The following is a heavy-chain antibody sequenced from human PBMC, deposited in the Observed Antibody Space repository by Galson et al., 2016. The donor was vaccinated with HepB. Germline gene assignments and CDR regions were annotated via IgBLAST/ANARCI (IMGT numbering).Heavy chain of an antibody. CDR1: GFSFGDYA. J-gene: IGHJ6*02. CDR2: IRSGTYGGTT. V-gene: IGHV3-49*01. D-gene: IGHD3-9*01. CDR3: TRYSPRYFDWSLPNYYYFGMDV. Sequence: SLRLSCAASGFSFGDYALTWFRQAPGKGLEWVGFIRSGTYGGTTEYAASVKGRFTISGDGSKSIAYLQMNSLKTDDTAVYYCTRYSPRYFDWSLPNYYYFGMDVWGQGPTVTVSS.